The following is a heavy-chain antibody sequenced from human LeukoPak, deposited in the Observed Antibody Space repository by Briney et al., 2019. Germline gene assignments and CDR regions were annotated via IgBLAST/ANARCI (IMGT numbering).Heavy chain of an antibody. CDR1: GYTFTSYD. V-gene: IGHV1-8*01. J-gene: IGHJ4*02. CDR3: ARGGRPYGSGSYSAYFDY. CDR2: MNPNSGNT. D-gene: IGHD3-10*01. Sequence: ASVKVSCKASGYTFTSYDINWVRQATGQGLEWMGWMNPNSGNTGYAQKFQGRVTMTRNTSISTAYMELSSLRSKDTAVYYCARGGRPYGSGSYSAYFDYWGQGTLVTVSS.